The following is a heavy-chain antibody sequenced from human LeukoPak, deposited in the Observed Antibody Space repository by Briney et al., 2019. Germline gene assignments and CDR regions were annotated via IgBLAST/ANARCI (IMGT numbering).Heavy chain of an antibody. V-gene: IGHV4-59*08. CDR3: ASGVGYYYYYMDV. Sequence: PSETLSLTCTVSGGSISSYYWSWIRQPPGKGLEWIGYIYYSGSTNYNPSLKSRVTISVDTSKNQFSLKLSSVTAADTAVYYCASGVGYYYYYMDVWGKGTTVTVSS. D-gene: IGHD1-26*01. CDR1: GGSISSYY. CDR2: IYYSGST. J-gene: IGHJ6*03.